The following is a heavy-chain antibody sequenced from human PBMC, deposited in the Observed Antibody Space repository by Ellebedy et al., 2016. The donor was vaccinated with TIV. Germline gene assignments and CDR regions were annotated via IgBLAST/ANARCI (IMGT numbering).Heavy chain of an antibody. CDR3: ARTYYGSGNGRFDF. CDR2: IYAPGST. Sequence: SETLSLXCTVSGGSINSYYWSWIRQPAGKGLEWIGRIYAPGSTNYNPSLKSRVSMSLDTSKNQFSLNLRSVTAADTAVYYCARTYYGSGNGRFDFWGQGILVTVSS. D-gene: IGHD3-10*01. CDR1: GGSINSYY. J-gene: IGHJ4*02. V-gene: IGHV4-4*07.